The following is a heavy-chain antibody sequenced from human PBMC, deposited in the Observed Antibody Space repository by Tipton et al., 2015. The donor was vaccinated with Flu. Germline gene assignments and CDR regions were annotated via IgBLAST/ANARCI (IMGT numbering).Heavy chain of an antibody. Sequence: GSLRLSCAASGFIFSSYEMNWVRLAPGKGLEWLSYTSSTGTTVSYADSVKGRFTISRDNAKNSLHLHMNSLRAEDTAVYYCARTRGGYCSSSSCYADYFDYWGQGTLVTVSS. J-gene: IGHJ4*02. CDR1: GFIFSSYE. CDR3: ARTRGGYCSSSSCYADYFDY. V-gene: IGHV3-48*03. CDR2: TSSTGTTV. D-gene: IGHD2-2*01.